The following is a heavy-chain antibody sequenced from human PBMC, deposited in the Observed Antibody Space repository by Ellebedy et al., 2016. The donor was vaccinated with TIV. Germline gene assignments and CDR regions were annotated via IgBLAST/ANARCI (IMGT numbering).Heavy chain of an antibody. CDR3: ARGLYFDSSGYYYWFDP. Sequence: SETLSLTXTVSGDSIFNAGAYWSWIRQPPGKTLEWIGYVYRSGSTKLNPSLKSRVTMSVDMSKNQFSLKLYSVTAPDTAVYYCARGLYFDSSGYYYWFDPWGQGTLATVSS. CDR2: VYRSGST. CDR1: GDSIFNAGAY. V-gene: IGHV4-61*08. D-gene: IGHD3-22*01. J-gene: IGHJ5*02.